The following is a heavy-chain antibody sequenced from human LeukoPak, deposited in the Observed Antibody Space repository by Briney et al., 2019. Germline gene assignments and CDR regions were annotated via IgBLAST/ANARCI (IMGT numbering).Heavy chain of an antibody. J-gene: IGHJ4*02. CDR2: ISGTSTDT. CDR1: GFTFSICT. D-gene: IGHD2-2*01. V-gene: IGHV3-21*01. Sequence: GGSLRLSCAASGFTFSICTRIWVRQAPGKGLEWVSLISGTSTDTAYADSVQGRFTVSRDNAKNSLYLQMSSLRAEDTAVYYFVSCSSINCFDYDIGGRGTLVTVSP. CDR3: VSCSSINCFDYDI.